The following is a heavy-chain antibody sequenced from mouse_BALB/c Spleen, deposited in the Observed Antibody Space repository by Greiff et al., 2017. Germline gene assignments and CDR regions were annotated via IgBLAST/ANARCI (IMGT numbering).Heavy chain of an antibody. J-gene: IGHJ4*01. CDR3: ARDNDYGGDYAMDY. CDR2: ISSGGSYT. Sequence: EVQRVESGGGLVKPGGSLKLSCAASGFTFSSYAMSWVRQSPEKRLEWVAEISSGGSYTYYPDTVTGRFTISRDNAKNTLYLEMSSLRSEDTAMYYCARDNDYGGDYAMDYWGQGTSVTVSS. V-gene: IGHV5-9-4*01. CDR1: GFTFSSYA. D-gene: IGHD2-4*01.